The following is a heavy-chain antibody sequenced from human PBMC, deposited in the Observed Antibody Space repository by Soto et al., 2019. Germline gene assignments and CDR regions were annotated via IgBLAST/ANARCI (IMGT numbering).Heavy chain of an antibody. Sequence: GASVKVSCKVSGYTLTELSMHWVRQAPGKGLEWMGGFDPEDGETIYAQKFQGRVTMTEDTSTDTAYMELSSLRSEDTAVYYCATADIVLTYDAFDIWGQGTMVTVSS. CDR1: GYTLTELS. CDR2: FDPEDGET. CDR3: ATADIVLTYDAFDI. V-gene: IGHV1-24*01. J-gene: IGHJ3*02. D-gene: IGHD2-8*02.